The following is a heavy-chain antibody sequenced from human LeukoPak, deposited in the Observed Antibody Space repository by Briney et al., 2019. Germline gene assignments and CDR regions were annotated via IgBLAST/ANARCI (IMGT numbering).Heavy chain of an antibody. Sequence: GGSLRLSCAASGFTFSSYAMSWVRQAPGKGLEWVSAISGSGGSTYYADSVKGRFTISRDNSKNTLYLQMNSLRAEDTAVYYCAIHGLRYFDWSLFDYWGQGTLVTVSS. V-gene: IGHV3-23*01. CDR1: GFTFSSYA. D-gene: IGHD3-9*01. CDR3: AIHGLRYFDWSLFDY. CDR2: ISGSGGST. J-gene: IGHJ4*02.